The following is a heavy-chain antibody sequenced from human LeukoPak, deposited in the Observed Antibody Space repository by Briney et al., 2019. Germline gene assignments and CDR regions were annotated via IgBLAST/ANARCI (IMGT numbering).Heavy chain of an antibody. CDR3: TKGTIWLPFDY. CDR1: GFTVSSNY. Sequence: GGSLRLSCAASGFTVSSNYMSWVRQAPGKGLEWVSLIYSGGNTYYADSVKGRFTISRDNSKNTLYLQMNSLRAEDTAVYYCTKGTIWLPFDYWGQGTLVTVSS. D-gene: IGHD5-18*01. CDR2: IYSGGNT. J-gene: IGHJ4*02. V-gene: IGHV3-53*01.